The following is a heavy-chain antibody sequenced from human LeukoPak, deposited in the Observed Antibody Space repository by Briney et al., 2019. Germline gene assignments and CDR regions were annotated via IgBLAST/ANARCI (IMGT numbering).Heavy chain of an antibody. CDR1: GFTFSTYW. D-gene: IGHD6-19*01. V-gene: IGHV3-7*05. J-gene: IGHJ4*02. CDR3: ARPYTSGWYGGFNY. Sequence: GGSLRLSCAASGFTFSTYWMSWVRQAPGKGLEWVANMKQDGNEEYYVDSAKGRFTISRDNAKNSLYLQMNSLRAEDTAVYYCARPYTSGWYGGFNYWGQGTLVTVSS. CDR2: MKQDGNEE.